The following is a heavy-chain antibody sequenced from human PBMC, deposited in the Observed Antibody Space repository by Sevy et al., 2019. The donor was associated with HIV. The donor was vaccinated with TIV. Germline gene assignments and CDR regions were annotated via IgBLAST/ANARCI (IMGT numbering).Heavy chain of an antibody. CDR2: MKEDGSER. D-gene: IGHD3-10*01. J-gene: IGHJ3*02. CDR1: GFTFSSYW. Sequence: GGSLRLSCAASGFTFSSYWMSWVRQAPGKGLEWVATMKEDGSERNYVDSVKGRFTTSRDNAKNTLYLQMNSLRAEDTAVYYCGREMISMVPGVPDAFDIWGQGTMVTVSS. V-gene: IGHV3-7*01. CDR3: GREMISMVPGVPDAFDI.